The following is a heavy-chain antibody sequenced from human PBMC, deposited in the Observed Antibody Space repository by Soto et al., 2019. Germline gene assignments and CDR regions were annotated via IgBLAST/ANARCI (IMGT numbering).Heavy chain of an antibody. D-gene: IGHD3-22*01. CDR2: IYYSGST. Sequence: PSETLSLTCTVSGGSISSYYWSWIRQPPGKGLEWIGYIYYSGSTNYNPSLKSRVTISVDTSKNQFSLKLSSVTAADTAVYYCARTGYYDSSGYPADAFDIWGQGTMVTVSS. V-gene: IGHV4-59*08. CDR3: ARTGYYDSSGYPADAFDI. J-gene: IGHJ3*02. CDR1: GGSISSYY.